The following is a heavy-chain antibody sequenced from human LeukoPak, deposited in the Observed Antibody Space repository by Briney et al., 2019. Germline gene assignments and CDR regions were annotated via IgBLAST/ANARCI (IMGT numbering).Heavy chain of an antibody. D-gene: IGHD6-6*01. V-gene: IGHV1-24*01. CDR1: GYTLTELS. J-gene: IGHJ4*02. CDR2: FDPEDGET. Sequence: ASVKVSCKVSGYTLTELSMHWVRQAPGKGLEWMGGFDPEDGETIYAQKFQGRVTMTEDTSTDTAYMELSRLRSDDTAVYYCARDRAMYSSSYFDYWGQGTLVTVSS. CDR3: ARDRAMYSSSYFDY.